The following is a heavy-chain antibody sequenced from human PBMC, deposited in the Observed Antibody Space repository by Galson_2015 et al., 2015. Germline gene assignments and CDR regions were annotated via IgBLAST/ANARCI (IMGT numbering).Heavy chain of an antibody. CDR3: VRGSMFCSGGWGICHSYMDV. V-gene: IGHV3-30*01. CDR1: GFTFDNYA. Sequence: SLRLSCAASGFTFDNYAMHWVRQAPGKGPEWVAIILYDGDNGGNEYYGDSVKGRFTLPRDNSKNTLFLQMNSLQTEDTAVYYCVRGSMFCSGGWGICHSYMDVWGRGTTVTVSS. D-gene: IGHD3-3*01. J-gene: IGHJ6*03. CDR2: ILYDGDNGGNE.